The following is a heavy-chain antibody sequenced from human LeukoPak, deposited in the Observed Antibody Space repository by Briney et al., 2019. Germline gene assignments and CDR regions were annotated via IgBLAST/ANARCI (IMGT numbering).Heavy chain of an antibody. CDR2: IIPIFGTA. J-gene: IGHJ6*02. Sequence: SVKVSCKASGGTFSSYAISWVRQAPGQGLEWMGGIIPIFGTANYAQRFQGRVTITADESTSTAYMELSSLRSEDTAVYYCARLYCSSTSCYDGSYYYYGMDVWGQGTTVTVSS. V-gene: IGHV1-69*13. CDR1: GGTFSSYA. D-gene: IGHD2-2*01. CDR3: ARLYCSSTSCYDGSYYYYGMDV.